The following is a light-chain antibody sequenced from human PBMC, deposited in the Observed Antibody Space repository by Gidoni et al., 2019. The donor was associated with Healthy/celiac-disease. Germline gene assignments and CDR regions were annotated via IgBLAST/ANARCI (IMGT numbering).Light chain of an antibody. CDR2: DAS. J-gene: IGKJ2*01. CDR3: QQYDNLPRT. CDR1: QDISNY. Sequence: DLQMTQSPSSLSASVGDRVTITCQASQDISNYLNWYQQKPGKAPKLLIYDASNLETGVPSRFSGSGSATDFTFTISSLQPEDIATYYCQQYDNLPRTFGQGTKLEIK. V-gene: IGKV1-33*01.